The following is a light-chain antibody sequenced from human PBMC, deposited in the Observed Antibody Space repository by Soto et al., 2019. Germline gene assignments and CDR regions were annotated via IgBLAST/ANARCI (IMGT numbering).Light chain of an antibody. CDR3: QSYDSSLSAVV. CDR2: GNS. CDR1: SSNIGAGYD. Sequence: QSVLTQPPSVSGAPGQRGTISCTGSSSNIGAGYDVHWYQQLPGTAPKLLIYGNSNRPSGVPDRFSGSKSGTSASLAITGLQAEDEADYYCQSYDSSLSAVVFGGGTTLTVL. J-gene: IGLJ2*01. V-gene: IGLV1-40*01.